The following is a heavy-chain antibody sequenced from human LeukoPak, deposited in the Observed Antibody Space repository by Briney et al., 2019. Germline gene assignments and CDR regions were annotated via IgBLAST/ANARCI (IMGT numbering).Heavy chain of an antibody. D-gene: IGHD5-18*01. CDR2: IYNSGST. CDR3: ARGTQLWLPTNWFDP. Sequence: SETLSLTCTVSGGSISSYYWSWIRQPPGKGLEYIGYIYNSGSTNYSPSLKSRVTISVDTSKNQFSLKLSSVTAADTAVYYCARGTQLWLPTNWFDPWGQGTLVTVSS. V-gene: IGHV4-59*01. J-gene: IGHJ5*02. CDR1: GGSISSYY.